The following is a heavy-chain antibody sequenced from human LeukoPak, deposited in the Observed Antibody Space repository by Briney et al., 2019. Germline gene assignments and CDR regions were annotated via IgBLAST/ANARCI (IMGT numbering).Heavy chain of an antibody. CDR1: GFTFSDYY. D-gene: IGHD2-15*01. CDR2: ISSSSRYT. V-gene: IGHV3-11*06. J-gene: IGHJ4*02. CDR3: ARDEGYCSGGSCYSNY. Sequence: GGSLRLSCAASGFTFSDYYMSWIHQAPGKGLEWVSYISSSSRYTNSADSVKGPFTISRDNAKNSLYLQMNSLRAEDTAVYYCARDEGYCSGGSCYSNYWGQGTLVTVSS.